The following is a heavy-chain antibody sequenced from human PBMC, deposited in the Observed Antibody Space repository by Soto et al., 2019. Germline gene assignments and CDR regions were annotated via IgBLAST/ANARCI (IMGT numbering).Heavy chain of an antibody. CDR3: ARGPSGWFGFDY. J-gene: IGHJ4*02. V-gene: IGHV3-74*01. Sequence: EVQLVESGGGLVQPGGSLRLSCAGSGFTFSSNWMHWVRQDPGKGLVWVSRLNSDGTSASYADSVKGRFTISRDNAKNTLVLQMNSLTAEDTALYYCARGPSGWFGFDYWGQGTQVTVSS. CDR2: LNSDGTSA. D-gene: IGHD6-19*01. CDR1: GFTFSSNW.